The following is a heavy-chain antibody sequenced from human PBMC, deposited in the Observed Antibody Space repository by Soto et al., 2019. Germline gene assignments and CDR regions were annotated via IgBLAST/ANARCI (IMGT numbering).Heavy chain of an antibody. D-gene: IGHD5-18*01. CDR1: GYIFTNYY. Sequence: GASLNVSFKASGYIFTNYYIHWFLHSPLQWLEWMGRMNIDTGGTTFAQNFQGRVTMTRDTSISTAYMEMSSVKSDDTDIYYCARDGNFALSGYSFDFDLWGQGTLVTVSS. CDR2: MNIDTGGT. CDR3: ARDGNFALSGYSFDFDL. V-gene: IGHV1-2*05. J-gene: IGHJ4*02.